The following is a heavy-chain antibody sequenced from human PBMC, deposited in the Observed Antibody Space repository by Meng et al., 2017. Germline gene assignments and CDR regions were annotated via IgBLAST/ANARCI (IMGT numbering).Heavy chain of an antibody. CDR1: GGSISSSNW. V-gene: IGHV4-4*02. CDR2: IYHSGST. J-gene: IGHJ4*02. D-gene: IGHD2-15*01. CDR3: ARVVAATTLFLDY. Sequence: LQESGPGLVRPSGTPSLTCAVSGGSISSSNWWSWVRQPPGKGLEWIGEIYHSGSTNYNPSLKRRVTISVDKSKNQFSLKLSSVTAADTAVYYCARVVAATTLFLDYWGQGTLVTVSS.